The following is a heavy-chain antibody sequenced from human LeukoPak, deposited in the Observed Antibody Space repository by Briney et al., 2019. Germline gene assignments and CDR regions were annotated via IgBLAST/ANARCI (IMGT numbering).Heavy chain of an antibody. V-gene: IGHV4-59*01. CDR1: GDSISGSY. J-gene: IGHJ6*01. CDR3: VKIGVCLGLGG. Sequence: SETLSLTCTVSGDSISGSYWTWVRQPPGQGLEWIGQIHYSGRADYNPSLKRRITISVDTSKNQMSLTLTSVTAADTAIYYCVKIGVCLGLGGWGQRNPVT. D-gene: IGHD3-16*01. CDR2: IHYSGRA.